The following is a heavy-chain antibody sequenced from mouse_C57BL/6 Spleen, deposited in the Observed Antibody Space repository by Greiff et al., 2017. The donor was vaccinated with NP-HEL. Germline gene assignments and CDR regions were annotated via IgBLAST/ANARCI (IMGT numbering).Heavy chain of an antibody. CDR1: GYTFTEYT. J-gene: IGHJ2*01. Sequence: VQVVESGAELVKPGASVKLSCKASGYTFTEYTIHWVKQRSGQGLEWIGWFYPGSGSIKYNEKFKDKATLTADKSSSTVYMELSRLTSEDSAVYFCARHEDGQRYFDYWGQGTTLTVSS. V-gene: IGHV1-62-2*01. CDR3: ARHEDGQRYFDY. CDR2: FYPGSGSI.